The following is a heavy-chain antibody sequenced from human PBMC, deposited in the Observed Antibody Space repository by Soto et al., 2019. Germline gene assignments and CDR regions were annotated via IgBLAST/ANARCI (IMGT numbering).Heavy chain of an antibody. V-gene: IGHV3-21*01. D-gene: IGHD2-2*01. CDR2: IACGSSNK. CDR1: GFTFSSYG. CDR3: ARALVPSIGYCSSTSCYAAGYYYYMDV. J-gene: IGHJ6*03. Sequence: PGGPLRLSCAASGFTFSSYGMNWVRQAPGRGLEWVAAIACGSSNKYYADSVKGRFTISRDNAKNSLYLQMNSLRAEDTAVYYCARALVPSIGYCSSTSCYAAGYYYYMDVWGKGTTVTVSS.